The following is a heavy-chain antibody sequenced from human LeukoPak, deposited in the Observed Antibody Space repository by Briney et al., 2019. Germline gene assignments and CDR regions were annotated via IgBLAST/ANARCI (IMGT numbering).Heavy chain of an antibody. D-gene: IGHD5-18*01. V-gene: IGHV3-30*02. Sequence: GGSLRLSCAASGFTFSSYGMHWVRQAPGKGLEWVAFIRYDGSNKYYADSVKGRFTISRDNSKNTLYLQMNSLRAEDTAVYYCAKPGYSYGYPIFDYWGQGTLVTVSS. CDR2: IRYDGSNK. CDR1: GFTFSSYG. J-gene: IGHJ4*02. CDR3: AKPGYSYGYPIFDY.